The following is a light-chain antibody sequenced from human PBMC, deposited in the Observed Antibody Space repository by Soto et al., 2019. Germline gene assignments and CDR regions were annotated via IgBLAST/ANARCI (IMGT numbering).Light chain of an antibody. CDR1: SSNIGGNS. V-gene: IGLV1-51*01. J-gene: IGLJ1*01. CDR2: DDT. CDR3: GSWNNSPSAYI. Sequence: SVLTKPPLESVGPGPQVTISCCGSSSNIGGNSVSWYQQLPGTAPKLLIYDDTKRPSGIPDRFSGYKSGTSATLGITGFQTGDEADYYSGSWNNSPSAYIFGISPKVTV.